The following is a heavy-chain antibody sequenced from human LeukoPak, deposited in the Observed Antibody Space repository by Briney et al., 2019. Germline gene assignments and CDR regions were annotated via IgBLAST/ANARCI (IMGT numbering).Heavy chain of an antibody. J-gene: IGHJ5*02. CDR3: ARLREWELLWWFGP. CDR1: GGSISSYY. V-gene: IGHV4-59*08. D-gene: IGHD1-26*01. Sequence: AETLSLTCTVSGGSISSYYWSWIRQPPGKGLEWIGYIYYSGSTNYNPSLKGRVTISVDTSKNQFSLTLSSVTAADTAVYYCARLREWELLWWFGPWGQGTLVTVSS. CDR2: IYYSGST.